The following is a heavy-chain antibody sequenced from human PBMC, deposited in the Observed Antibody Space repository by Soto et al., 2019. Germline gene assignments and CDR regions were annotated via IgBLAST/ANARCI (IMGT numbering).Heavy chain of an antibody. D-gene: IGHD3-3*01. CDR1: GYIFTDYN. CDR2: INTGNGNT. J-gene: IGHJ4*02. CDR3: ARLQRYVEGLPGGLDS. V-gene: IGHV1-3*04. Sequence: ASVKVSGKASGYIFTDYNLHWVRQAPGQSLEWVGWINTGNGNTKYSAKFQARVTISRDTSANTAYMELHNLRSEDTAVYFCARLQRYVEGLPGGLDSWGQGTLVTVSS.